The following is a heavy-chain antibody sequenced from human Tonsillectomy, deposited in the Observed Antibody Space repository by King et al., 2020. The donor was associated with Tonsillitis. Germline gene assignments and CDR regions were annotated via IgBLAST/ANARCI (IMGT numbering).Heavy chain of an antibody. D-gene: IGHD1-26*01. Sequence: VQLVESGGDLVQRGGSLRLSCPASGFTFSRYAMSWVRQAPGKGLEWVSAISGSGGSTYYADSVKGRFTISRGNSKNTLYLQMNSLRAEDTAGYYVAKGGATKTGYHAPFYYWGEGTLVTVSS. CDR2: ISGSGGST. V-gene: IGHV3-23*04. CDR3: AKGGATKTGYHAPFYY. J-gene: IGHJ4*02. CDR1: GFTFSRYA.